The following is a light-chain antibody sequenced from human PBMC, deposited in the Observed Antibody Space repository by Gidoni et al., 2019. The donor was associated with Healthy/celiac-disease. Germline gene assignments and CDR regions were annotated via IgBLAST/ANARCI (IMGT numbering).Light chain of an antibody. Sequence: DFVLTHFPLSRPVTPGEPAPIPCRSSQSLLHSNGYNYLDWYLQKPGQSPLLLIYLGSNRASGVPDRFSGSGSGTDFTLKISRVEAEDVGVYYCMQAIQTPLTFGPGTKVDIK. CDR3: MQAIQTPLT. CDR1: QSLLHSNGYNY. V-gene: IGKV2-28*01. J-gene: IGKJ3*01. CDR2: LGS.